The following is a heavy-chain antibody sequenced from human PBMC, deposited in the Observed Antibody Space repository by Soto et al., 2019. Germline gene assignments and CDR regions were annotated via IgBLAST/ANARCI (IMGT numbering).Heavy chain of an antibody. Sequence: SETLSLTCTVSSGSFSTYHWSWIRQPAGKGLEWIGRIYSTGSTLYNPSLKSRITMSVDTSKNQFSLKLSSVTAADTAVYYCAGGAAADYFDYWGQGTLVTVS. CDR3: AGGAAADYFDY. D-gene: IGHD6-13*01. CDR2: IYSTGST. V-gene: IGHV4-4*07. CDR1: SGSFSTYH. J-gene: IGHJ4*02.